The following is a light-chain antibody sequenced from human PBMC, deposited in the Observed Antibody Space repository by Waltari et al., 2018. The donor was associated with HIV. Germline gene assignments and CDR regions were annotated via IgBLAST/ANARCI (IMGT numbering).Light chain of an antibody. CDR2: KDT. V-gene: IGLV3-27*01. J-gene: IGLJ3*02. CDR3: YSAADNSGL. CDR1: LLAKKY. Sequence: SYELTQPSSVSVSPGQTARITCSGDLLAKKYVRWFQQKPGQAPVLVMYKDTERPSGIPARISGSSSGTTVTLTIGGAQVDDEADYYCYSAADNSGLFGGGTKLTVL.